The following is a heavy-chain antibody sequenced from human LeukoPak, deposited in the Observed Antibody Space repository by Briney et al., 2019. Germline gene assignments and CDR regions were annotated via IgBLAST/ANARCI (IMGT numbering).Heavy chain of an antibody. D-gene: IGHD5-18*01. V-gene: IGHV1-18*01. CDR3: ARDAADTVRGGDY. CDR2: ISANSGNT. Sequence: GASVKVSCKASGYNFINYGISWVRQAPGQGLEWMGWISANSGNTNYAQKLQGRVTMTTDTSTSTAYMELRSLRSDDTAVYYCARDAADTVRGGDYWGQGSLVTVSS. CDR1: GYNFINYG. J-gene: IGHJ4*02.